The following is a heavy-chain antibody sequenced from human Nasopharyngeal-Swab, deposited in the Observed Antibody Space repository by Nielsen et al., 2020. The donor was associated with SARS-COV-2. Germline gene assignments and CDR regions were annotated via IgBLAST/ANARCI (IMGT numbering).Heavy chain of an antibody. D-gene: IGHD6-19*01. CDR2: IYYSGST. Sequence: WIRQPPGKGLEWIGYIYYSGSTYYNPSLKSRVTISVDTSKNQFSLKLSSVTAADTAVYYCARDLRYSSGWSPGRYFDLWGRGTLVTVPS. V-gene: IGHV4-31*02. J-gene: IGHJ2*01. CDR3: ARDLRYSSGWSPGRYFDL.